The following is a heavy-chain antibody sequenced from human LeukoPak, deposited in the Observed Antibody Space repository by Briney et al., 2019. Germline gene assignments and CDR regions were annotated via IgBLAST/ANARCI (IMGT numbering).Heavy chain of an antibody. CDR1: GFTFSSYW. V-gene: IGHV3-7*01. J-gene: IGHJ5*01. D-gene: IGHD3-3*01. CDR3: AEDFWNFRDS. CDR2: IKQDGSEK. Sequence: GGSLRLSCAASGFTFSSYWMSWGRQAPGKGLEWVANIKQDGSEKYYVDSVKGRFTISRDNSENTLYLQMNSLRSDDTAVYYCAEDFWNFRDSWGQGTLVTVSS.